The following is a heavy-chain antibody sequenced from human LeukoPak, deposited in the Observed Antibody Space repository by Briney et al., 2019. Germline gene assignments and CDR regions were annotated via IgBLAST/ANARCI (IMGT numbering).Heavy chain of an antibody. D-gene: IGHD6-6*01. Sequence: PGGSLRLSCAASGFTFSSYSMNWVRQAPGEGLEWVSSISSSSRFIYYADSVKGRFTISRDNTRNSLYLQMNSLRAEDTAVYYCARDSRQLVGGENFVYWGQGTLVTVSS. V-gene: IGHV3-21*01. CDR1: GFTFSSYS. CDR2: ISSSSRFI. J-gene: IGHJ4*02. CDR3: ARDSRQLVGGENFVY.